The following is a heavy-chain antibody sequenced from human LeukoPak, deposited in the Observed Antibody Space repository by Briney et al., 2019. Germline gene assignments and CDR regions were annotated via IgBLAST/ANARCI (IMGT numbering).Heavy chain of an antibody. V-gene: IGHV3-21*01. D-gene: IGHD6-19*01. CDR2: ISSSSSYI. Sequence: GGSLRLSCAASGFTFSSYSMNWVRQAPGKGLEWVSSISSSSSYIYYADSVKGRFTISRDNAKNSLYLQMNSLRAEDTAVYYCVREIRGIAVAGTDYWGQGTLVTVSS. J-gene: IGHJ4*02. CDR3: VREIRGIAVAGTDY. CDR1: GFTFSSYS.